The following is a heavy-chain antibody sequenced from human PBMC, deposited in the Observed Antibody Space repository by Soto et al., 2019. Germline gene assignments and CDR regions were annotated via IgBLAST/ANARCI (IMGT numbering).Heavy chain of an antibody. CDR2: ISYDGSNK. CDR1: GFTFSSYA. V-gene: IGHV3-30-3*01. D-gene: IGHD2-15*01. J-gene: IGHJ4*02. CDR3: ARDLDVVVVAATPIAY. Sequence: QVQLVESGGGVVQPGRSLRLSCAASGFTFSSYAMHWVRQAPGKGLEWVAVISYDGSNKYYADSVKGRFTISRDNSKNXLYLQMNSLRAEDTAVYYCARDLDVVVVAATPIAYWGQGTLVTVSS.